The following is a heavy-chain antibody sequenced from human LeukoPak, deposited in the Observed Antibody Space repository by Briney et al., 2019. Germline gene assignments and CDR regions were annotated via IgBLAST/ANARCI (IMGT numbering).Heavy chain of an antibody. D-gene: IGHD2-2*01. CDR1: GGSISSGGYY. CDR2: IYYSGST. CDR3: ARTAAAIFELGGVPADAFDI. V-gene: IGHV4-31*03. Sequence: SETLSLTCTVSGGSISSGGYYWSWIRQHPGKGLEWIGCIYYSGSTYYNPSLKSRVTISVDTSKNQFSLKLSSVTAADTAVYYCARTAAAIFELGGVPADAFDIWGQGTMVTVSS. J-gene: IGHJ3*02.